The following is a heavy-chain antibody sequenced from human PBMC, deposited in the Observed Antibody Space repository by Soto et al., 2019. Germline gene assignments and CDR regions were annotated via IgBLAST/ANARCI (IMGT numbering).Heavy chain of an antibody. Sequence: QVQLQESGPGLVKPSQTLSLTCTVSGGSISSGGYYWSWIRQHPGKGLEWIGYIYYSGSTYYNPYLKSRVTISVDTSKNQFSLKLSSVTAADTAVYYCARDAASRVLDAFDIWGQGTMVTVSS. CDR3: ARDAASRVLDAFDI. J-gene: IGHJ3*02. V-gene: IGHV4-31*03. D-gene: IGHD2-15*01. CDR1: GGSISSGGYY. CDR2: IYYSGST.